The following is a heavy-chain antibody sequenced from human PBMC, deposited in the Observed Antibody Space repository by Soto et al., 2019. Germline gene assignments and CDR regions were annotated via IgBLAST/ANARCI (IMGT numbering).Heavy chain of an antibody. CDR2: ISSSSSYI. Sequence: GGSLRLSCAASGFTFSSYSMNWVRQAPGKGLEWVSSISSSSSYIYYADSVKGRFTISRDNAKNSLYLQMNSLRAEDTAVYYCASMYYSNYVIGYWGQGTLVTVSS. CDR3: ASMYYSNYVIGY. J-gene: IGHJ4*02. V-gene: IGHV3-21*01. CDR1: GFTFSSYS. D-gene: IGHD4-4*01.